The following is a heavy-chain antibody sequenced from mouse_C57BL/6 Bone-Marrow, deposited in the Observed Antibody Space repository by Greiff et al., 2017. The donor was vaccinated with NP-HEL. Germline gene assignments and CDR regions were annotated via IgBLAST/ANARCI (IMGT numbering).Heavy chain of an antibody. Sequence: VQLQQSGAELVKPGASVKLSCKASGYTFTSYWMQWVKQRPGQGLEWIGEIDPSDSYTNYNQKFKGKATLTVDTSSSTAYMQLSSLTSEDSAVYYCARLRGYYYGSSPYYFDYWGQGTTLTVSS. D-gene: IGHD1-1*01. V-gene: IGHV1-50*01. J-gene: IGHJ2*01. CDR3: ARLRGYYYGSSPYYFDY. CDR2: IDPSDSYT. CDR1: GYTFTSYW.